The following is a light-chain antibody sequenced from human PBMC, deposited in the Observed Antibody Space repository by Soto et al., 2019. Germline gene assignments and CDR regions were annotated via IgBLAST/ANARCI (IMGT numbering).Light chain of an antibody. V-gene: IGLV2-14*03. CDR3: NSYTTSSTHV. Sequence: QSALTQPASVSGSPGLSITLSCTGTSSDVGAYNFVSWYQQHPGKAPKLIIYDVSNRPSGVSNRFSGSKSGNTASLTISGLQAEDEADYYCNSYTTSSTHVFGTGTQLTVL. CDR1: SSDVGAYNF. J-gene: IGLJ1*01. CDR2: DVS.